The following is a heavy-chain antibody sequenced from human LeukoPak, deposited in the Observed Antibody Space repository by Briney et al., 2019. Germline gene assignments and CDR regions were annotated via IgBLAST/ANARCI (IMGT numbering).Heavy chain of an antibody. CDR3: ARDPQPGLRYCSSTSCPPSSADY. CDR1: GFIFGGYT. CDR2: ISYDGSSK. D-gene: IGHD2-2*01. V-gene: IGHV3-30*03. J-gene: IGHJ4*02. Sequence: GGSLRLSCAGSGFIFGGYTMNWVRQAPGKGLEWVAGISYDGSSKYYADSVKGRFTISRDNSKNTLYLQMNSLRAEDTAVYYCARDPQPGLRYCSSTSCPPSSADYWGQGTLVTVSS.